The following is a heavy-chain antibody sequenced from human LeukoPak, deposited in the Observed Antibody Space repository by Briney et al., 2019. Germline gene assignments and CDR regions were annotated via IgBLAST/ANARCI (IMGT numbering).Heavy chain of an antibody. CDR2: LSSSGSNT. J-gene: IGHJ4*02. CDR3: VKDRCDRTTCPEV. D-gene: IGHD2-2*01. V-gene: IGHV3-23*01. Sequence: AGGSLRLSCVASGFTFSSYAMSWVRQAPGKGLEWVSALSSSGSNTHYADSVKGRFTISRDNSKNTLHLQMSSLRAEDTALYYCVKDRCDRTTCPEVWGQGTLVTVSS. CDR1: GFTFSSYA.